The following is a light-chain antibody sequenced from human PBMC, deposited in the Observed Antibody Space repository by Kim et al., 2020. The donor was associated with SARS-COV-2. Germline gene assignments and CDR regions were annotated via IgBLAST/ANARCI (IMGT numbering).Light chain of an antibody. Sequence: QRVTISCTGSSSNIGAGYEVHWYQQLPGTAPKLLIYGNSNRPSGVPDRFSGSKSGTSASLAITGLQAEDEADYYCQSYDSSLSGSVFGGGTQLTVL. CDR3: QSYDSSLSGSV. J-gene: IGLJ3*02. CDR1: SSNIGAGYE. V-gene: IGLV1-40*01. CDR2: GNS.